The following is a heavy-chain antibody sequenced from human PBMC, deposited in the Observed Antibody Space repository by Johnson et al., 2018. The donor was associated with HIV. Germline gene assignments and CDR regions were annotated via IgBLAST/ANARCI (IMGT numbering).Heavy chain of an antibody. V-gene: IGHV3-30*02. CDR1: GFTFGDYA. D-gene: IGHD1-26*01. CDR2: TRYDGSNK. CDR3: ARGGFDIVGGNIGWSAFDI. J-gene: IGHJ3*02. Sequence: QVQLVESGGGLVQPGRSLRLSCTASGFTFGDYALNWFRQAPGKGLEWVAFTRYDGSNKYYADYVKGRFTISRDNSKNTLFLVMTRLRTEDTAVYYCARGGFDIVGGNIGWSAFDIWGQGTMVTVSS.